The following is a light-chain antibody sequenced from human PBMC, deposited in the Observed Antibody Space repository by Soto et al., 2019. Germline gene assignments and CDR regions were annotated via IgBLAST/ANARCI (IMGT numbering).Light chain of an antibody. V-gene: IGLV1-47*02. Sequence: QLVLTQPPSASGTPGQRVTISCSGSSSNIGSNYVYWFQQFPGTAPKLLIYTNNQRPSGVPDRFSGSKSGTSASLAISGLRSEDEADYYCAAWDDSLSGYVFGTGTKVTVL. J-gene: IGLJ1*01. CDR3: AAWDDSLSGYV. CDR2: TNN. CDR1: SSNIGSNY.